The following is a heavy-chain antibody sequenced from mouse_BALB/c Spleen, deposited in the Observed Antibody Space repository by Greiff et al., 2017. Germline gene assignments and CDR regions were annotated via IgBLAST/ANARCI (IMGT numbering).Heavy chain of an antibody. CDR2: IWWNDNK. CDR3: ARIATTDYFDY. Sequence: QVTLKVSGPGILQPSQTLSLTCSFSGFSLSTYGIGVGWIRQPSGKGLEWLAHIWWNDNKYYNTALKSRLTISKDTSNNQVFLKIASVDTADTATYYCARIATTDYFDYWGQGTTLTVSS. J-gene: IGHJ2*01. D-gene: IGHD1-1*01. CDR1: GFSLSTYGIG. V-gene: IGHV8-11*01.